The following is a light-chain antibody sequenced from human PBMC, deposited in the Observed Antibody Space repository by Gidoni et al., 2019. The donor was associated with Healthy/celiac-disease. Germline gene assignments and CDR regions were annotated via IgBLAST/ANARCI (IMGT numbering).Light chain of an antibody. V-gene: IGKV1-39*01. Sequence: DIQMTQSPSSLSASVGDRVTITCRASQSISSYLNWYQQKPGKAPKLLIYAASSLQSGVPSRFSGSGSGTDFNLTISRLQPEDFATYYCQQSYSTPVFGGGTKVEIK. CDR2: AAS. CDR3: QQSYSTPV. CDR1: QSISSY. J-gene: IGKJ4*01.